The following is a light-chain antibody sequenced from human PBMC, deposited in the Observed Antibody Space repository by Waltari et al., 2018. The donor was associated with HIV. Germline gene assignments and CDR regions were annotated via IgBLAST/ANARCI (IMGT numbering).Light chain of an antibody. Sequence: SYEVTQALSVSVALGQTARITCGGNNIGGQNVHWYQQKPGQAPVLLIFRDNNRPSGNPERFSGFNSGNTATLTISRAQGGDEADYYCQLWHGSTMLFGGGTKLTVL. CDR1: NIGGQN. V-gene: IGLV3-9*01. CDR3: QLWHGSTML. J-gene: IGLJ2*01. CDR2: RDN.